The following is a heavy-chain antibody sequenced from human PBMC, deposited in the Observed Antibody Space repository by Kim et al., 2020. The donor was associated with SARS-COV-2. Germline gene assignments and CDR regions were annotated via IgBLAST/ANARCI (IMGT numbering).Heavy chain of an antibody. CDR1: GFTFSSYG. CDR3: ARCGYLLEPCMDV. CDR2: IWYDGSNK. D-gene: IGHD3-10*01. J-gene: IGHJ6*02. V-gene: IGHV3-33*08. Sequence: GGSLRLSCAASGFTFSSYGMHWVRQAPGKGLEWVAVIWYDGSNKYYADSVKGRFTISRDNSKNTLYLQMNSLRAEDTAVYYCARCGYLLEPCMDVWGQGTTVTVSS.